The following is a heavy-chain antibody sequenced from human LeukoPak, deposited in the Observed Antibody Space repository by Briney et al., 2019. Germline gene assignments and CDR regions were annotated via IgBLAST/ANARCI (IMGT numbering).Heavy chain of an antibody. Sequence: EALSLTCAVYGGSFSGYYWSWIRQPPGKGLEWVANIKQDGSEKYYVDSVEGRFTISRDNAKNSLYLQMNSLRAEDTAVYYCARDTGQDIVVVPAANFDYWGQGTLVTVSS. CDR3: ARDTGQDIVVVPAANFDY. V-gene: IGHV3-7*01. CDR2: IKQDGSEK. D-gene: IGHD2-2*01. J-gene: IGHJ4*02. CDR1: GGSFSGYY.